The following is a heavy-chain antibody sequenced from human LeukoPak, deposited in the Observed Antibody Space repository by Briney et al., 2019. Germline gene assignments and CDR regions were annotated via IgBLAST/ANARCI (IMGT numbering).Heavy chain of an antibody. V-gene: IGHV3-23*01. Sequence: GGSLRLSCAASGFIFSSYAVSWVRQAPGEGLEWVSAISGSGETTYYADSVKGRFTISKDISKNTLYLQMNSLRAEDAAVYYCAKHHVWGTYRFDYWGQGTLVTVSS. J-gene: IGHJ4*02. CDR1: GFIFSSYA. CDR3: AKHHVWGTYRFDY. D-gene: IGHD3-16*02. CDR2: ISGSGETT.